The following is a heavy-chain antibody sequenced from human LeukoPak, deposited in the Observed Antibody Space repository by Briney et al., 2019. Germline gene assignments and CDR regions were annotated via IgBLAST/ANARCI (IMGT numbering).Heavy chain of an antibody. Sequence: SVKVSCTASGGTFSSYAISWVRQAPGQGLEWMGGIIPIFGTANYAQTFQGRVTITTDDSTSTVYMELSSLRSEDTAVYYCARAPQGGYSYGYYWFDPWGQGTLVTVSS. J-gene: IGHJ5*02. CDR1: GGTFSSYA. V-gene: IGHV1-69*05. CDR2: IIPIFGTA. D-gene: IGHD5-18*01. CDR3: ARAPQGGYSYGYYWFDP.